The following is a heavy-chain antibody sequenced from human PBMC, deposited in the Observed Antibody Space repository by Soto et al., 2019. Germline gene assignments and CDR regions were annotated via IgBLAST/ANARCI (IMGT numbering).Heavy chain of an antibody. V-gene: IGHV5-10-1*01. CDR1: GYSFTSYC. Sequence: GESLKISCKGSGYSFTSYCISWVRQMPGKGLEWMGRIDPSDSYTNYSPSFQGHVTISADKSISTAYLQWSSLKASDTAMYYWAREVRDCSGGSCNARGLDYWGQGTLVTVSS. CDR2: IDPSDSYT. D-gene: IGHD2-15*01. J-gene: IGHJ4*02. CDR3: AREVRDCSGGSCNARGLDY.